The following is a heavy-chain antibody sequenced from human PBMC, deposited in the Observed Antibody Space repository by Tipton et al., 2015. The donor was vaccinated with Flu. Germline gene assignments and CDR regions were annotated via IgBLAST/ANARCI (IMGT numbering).Heavy chain of an antibody. CDR1: GFTFSSYG. CDR2: IWYDGSNK. Sequence: SLRLSCAASGFTFSSYGMHWVRQAPGKGLEWVAVIWYDGSNKYYADSVKGRFTISRDNSKNTLYLQMNSLRAEDTAVYYCARDQFSTQVAGYDYWGQGTLVTVSS. J-gene: IGHJ4*02. D-gene: IGHD6-19*01. CDR3: ARDQFSTQVAGYDY. V-gene: IGHV3-33*01.